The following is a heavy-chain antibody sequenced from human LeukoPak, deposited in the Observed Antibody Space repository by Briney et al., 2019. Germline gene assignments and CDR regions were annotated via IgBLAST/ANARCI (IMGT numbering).Heavy chain of an antibody. CDR3: ARGPVVAARAVVYYYMDV. CDR2: IYHSGKS. Sequence: SETLSLTCSVSGYSISSGYYWDWIRQPPGKGLEWIASIYHSGKSYYNPSLKGRVTISVDTSKNQFSLKLSSVTAADTAVYYCARGPVVAARAVVYYYMDVWGKGTTVTVSS. J-gene: IGHJ6*03. D-gene: IGHD6-6*01. CDR1: GYSISSGYY. V-gene: IGHV4-38-2*02.